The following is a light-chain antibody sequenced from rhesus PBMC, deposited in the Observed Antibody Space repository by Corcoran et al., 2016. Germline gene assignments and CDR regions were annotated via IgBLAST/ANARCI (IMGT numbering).Light chain of an antibody. J-gene: IGKJ1*01. V-gene: IGKV1-22*01. CDR1: QYVSTW. CDR3: EQYDSRPWT. CDR2: KAF. Sequence: DIQMTQSPSALSASVGDTVTITCRASQYVSTWVAWYQQMPGKAPKLLNQKAFSLQSGVPSRFSGTGSGTAFTLTISRLQSEDSATYYCEQYDSRPWTFGQGTKVDI.